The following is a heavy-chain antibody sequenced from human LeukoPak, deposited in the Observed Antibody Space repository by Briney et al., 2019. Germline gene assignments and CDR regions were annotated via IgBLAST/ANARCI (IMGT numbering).Heavy chain of an antibody. Sequence: GATEKVLYKASGGTFSSYTIRWVRQAPGQGLEWMGRIIPILGMANYAQKFQGRVTNTADKSTRTAYMELSSLSSEDTAVYYCARTIAASTMGFDPWGQGTLVTVSS. V-gene: IGHV1-69*02. D-gene: IGHD6-6*01. CDR2: IIPILGMA. J-gene: IGHJ5*02. CDR3: ARTIAASTMGFDP. CDR1: GGTFSSYT.